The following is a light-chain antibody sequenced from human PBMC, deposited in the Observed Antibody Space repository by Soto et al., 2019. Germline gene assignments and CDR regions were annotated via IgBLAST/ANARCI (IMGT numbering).Light chain of an antibody. CDR2: EVS. CDR3: CSYAGSSTVYV. CDR1: SSDVGSYNL. J-gene: IGLJ1*01. V-gene: IGLV2-23*02. Sequence: QSALTQPASVSGSPGQSITISCTGTSSDVGSYNLVSWYQQHPGKAPKLMISEVSKRPSGVSNRFSGSKSGTTASLTISGLQAEDEADYYCCSYAGSSTVYVFGTGTKLT.